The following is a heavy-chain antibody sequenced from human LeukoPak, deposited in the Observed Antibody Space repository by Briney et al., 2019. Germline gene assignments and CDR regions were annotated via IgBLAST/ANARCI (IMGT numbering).Heavy chain of an antibody. CDR1: GGTFSRYA. D-gene: IGHD6-19*01. CDR3: ARTIAVAGYMDV. J-gene: IGHJ6*03. Sequence: ASVKVSCKASGGTFSRYAISWVRQAPGQGLEWMGWINANTGNPTYAQGFTGRFIFSLDTSVSTAYLQISSLKAEDTAVYYCARTIAVAGYMDVWGKGTTVTVSS. V-gene: IGHV7-4-1*02. CDR2: INANTGNP.